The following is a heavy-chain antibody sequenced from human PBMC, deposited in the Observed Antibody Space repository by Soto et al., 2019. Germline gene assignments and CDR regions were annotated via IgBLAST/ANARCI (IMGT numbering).Heavy chain of an antibody. D-gene: IGHD3-9*01. CDR3: AKRYDILTGPLHGMDV. CDR2: ISGSGGST. J-gene: IGHJ6*02. V-gene: IGHV3-23*01. CDR1: GFTFSSYT. Sequence: GGSLRLSCAASGFTFSSYTMSWVRQAPGKGLEWVSGISGSGGSTYYADSVEGRFTISRDNSKNTLYLQMNSLRADDTAVYYCAKRYDILTGPLHGMDVWGQGTTVTSP.